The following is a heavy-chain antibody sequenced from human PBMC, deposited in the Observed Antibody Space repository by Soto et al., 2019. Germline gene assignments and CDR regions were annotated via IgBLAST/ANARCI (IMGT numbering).Heavy chain of an antibody. CDR2: ISYGGST. J-gene: IGHJ4*02. Sequence: QVQLQESGPGLAKPSQTLSLTCTVSGGSINSGGYCWSWIRQHPGKGLDWIGCISYGGSTPYNPSLKSPVTISVDTSKNQFSLKLPSVTAADTAVYYCSRGILVWGQGALITVSS. D-gene: IGHD5-18*01. CDR3: SRGILV. V-gene: IGHV4-31*01. CDR1: GGSINSGGYC.